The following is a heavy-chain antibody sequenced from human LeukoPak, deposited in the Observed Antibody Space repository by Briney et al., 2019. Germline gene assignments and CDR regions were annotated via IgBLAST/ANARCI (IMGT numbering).Heavy chain of an antibody. CDR2: ISSSGSTI. J-gene: IGHJ4*02. Sequence: GGSLRLSCAASGFTFSSYEMNWVRQAPGKGLEWVSYISSSGSTIYYADSVKGRFTISRDNAKNTLYLQMNSLRAEDTAVYYCTLSIRTYYFDSWGQGSLVTVSS. CDR3: TLSIRTYYFDS. D-gene: IGHD2/OR15-2a*01. CDR1: GFTFSSYE. V-gene: IGHV3-48*03.